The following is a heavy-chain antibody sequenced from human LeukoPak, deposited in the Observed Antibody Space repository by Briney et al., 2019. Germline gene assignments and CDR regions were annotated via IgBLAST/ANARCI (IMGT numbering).Heavy chain of an antibody. CDR3: ARYYGSGSYFVY. CDR2: IGSSSSTI. D-gene: IGHD3-10*01. CDR1: GFTFSTYS. Sequence: GGSLGLSCAASGFTFSTYSMSWVRQAPGKGLEWVSYIGSSSSTIYYADSVRGRFTISRDNAKNSLYLQMNSLRAEDTAVYYCARYYGSGSYFVYWGQGTLVTVSS. V-gene: IGHV3-48*04. J-gene: IGHJ4*02.